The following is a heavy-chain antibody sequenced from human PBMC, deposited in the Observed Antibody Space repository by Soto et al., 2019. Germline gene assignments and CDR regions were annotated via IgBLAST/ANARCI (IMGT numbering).Heavy chain of an antibody. CDR2: IYYSGST. CDR1: GGSISSYY. D-gene: IGHD3-10*01. V-gene: IGHV4-59*01. Sequence: QVQLQESGPGLVKPSETMSLTCTVSGGSISSYYWTWIRQPPGKGLEWIGYIYYSGSTNYNPSRKSRVTISVDTSKNQFSLKLSSVTAADTAVYYCARELYYGSGSYEKRYYYYYMDVWGKGTTVTVSS. CDR3: ARELYYGSGSYEKRYYYYYMDV. J-gene: IGHJ6*03.